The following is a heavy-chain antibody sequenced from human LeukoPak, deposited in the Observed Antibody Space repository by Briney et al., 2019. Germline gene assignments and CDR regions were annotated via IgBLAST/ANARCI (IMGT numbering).Heavy chain of an antibody. CDR1: GFTFSSYT. Sequence: GGSLRLSCVASGFTFSSYTMNWVRQAPGKGLEWVSYISSSGSTIYYADSVKGRFTISRDNAKNSLYLQMNSLRAEDTAVYYCAELGITMIGGVWGKGTTVTISS. CDR2: ISSSGSTI. V-gene: IGHV3-48*04. D-gene: IGHD3-10*02. CDR3: AELGITMIGGV. J-gene: IGHJ6*04.